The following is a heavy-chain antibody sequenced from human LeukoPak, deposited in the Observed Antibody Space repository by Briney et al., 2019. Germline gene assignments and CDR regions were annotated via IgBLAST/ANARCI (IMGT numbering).Heavy chain of an antibody. Sequence: PSQTLSLTCIVSGASVGSNDYFWNWIRQPAGKGLEWIGRIYASGYTQYNPSLKSRVTMSLDRFKNQFSLNMNSVTAADSAVYFCARYREGYNYVPHALDMWGQGTVVSVS. CDR2: IYASGYT. CDR1: GASVGSNDYF. J-gene: IGHJ3*02. D-gene: IGHD5-24*01. CDR3: ARYREGYNYVPHALDM. V-gene: IGHV4-61*02.